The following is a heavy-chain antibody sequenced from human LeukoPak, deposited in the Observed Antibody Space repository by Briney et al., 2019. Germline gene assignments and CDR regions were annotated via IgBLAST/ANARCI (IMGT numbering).Heavy chain of an antibody. D-gene: IGHD5/OR15-5a*01. CDR2: IIPIFGTA. Sequence: SVKVSCKASGGTFSSYAISWVRQAPGQELEWMGGIIPIFGTANYAQKFQGRVTITADESTSTAYMELSSLRSEDTAVYYCARDFVSDGWFDPWGQGTLVTVSS. V-gene: IGHV1-69*13. J-gene: IGHJ5*02. CDR3: ARDFVSDGWFDP. CDR1: GGTFSSYA.